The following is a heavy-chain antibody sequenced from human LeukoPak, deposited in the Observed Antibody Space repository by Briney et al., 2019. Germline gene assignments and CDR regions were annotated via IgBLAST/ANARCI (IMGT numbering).Heavy chain of an antibody. CDR1: GFTFSSYS. J-gene: IGHJ4*02. Sequence: GGSLRLSCAASGFTFSSYSMNWVRQAPGKGLEWVSSISSSSSYIYYADSVKGRFTISRDNAKNSLYLQMNSLRAEDTAVYYCASGGNSGYDSSDYWGQGTLVTVSS. V-gene: IGHV3-21*01. CDR3: ASGGNSGYDSSDY. D-gene: IGHD3-22*01. CDR2: ISSSSSYI.